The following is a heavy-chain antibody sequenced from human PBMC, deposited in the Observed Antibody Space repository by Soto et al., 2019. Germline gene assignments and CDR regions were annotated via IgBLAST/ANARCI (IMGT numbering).Heavy chain of an antibody. CDR1: GGSISSYY. V-gene: IGHV4-59*01. CDR2: IYYSGTT. CDR3: ARTRLNHDFWSGYQY. Sequence: SETLSLTCTVSGGSISSYYWNSIRQPPGKGLEWIGYIYYSGTTNYNPSLKSRVTISVDASKNQFSLILSSVTAADTAVYYCARTRLNHDFWSGYQYWGQGTLVTVSS. J-gene: IGHJ4*02. D-gene: IGHD3-3*01.